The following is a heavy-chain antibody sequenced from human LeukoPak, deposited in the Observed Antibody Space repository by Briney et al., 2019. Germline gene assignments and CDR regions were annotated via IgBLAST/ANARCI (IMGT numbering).Heavy chain of an antibody. CDR2: IWYDGSNK. V-gene: IGHV3-33*01. CDR3: VTTVGATTGGAFDI. D-gene: IGHD1-26*01. J-gene: IGHJ3*02. Sequence: GRSLRLSCAASGFTFSSYGMHWVRQAPGKGLEWVAVIWYDGSNKYYADSVKGRFTISRDNSKNTLYLQMNSLRSEDTAVYYCVTTVGATTGGAFDIWGQGTMVTVSS. CDR1: GFTFSSYG.